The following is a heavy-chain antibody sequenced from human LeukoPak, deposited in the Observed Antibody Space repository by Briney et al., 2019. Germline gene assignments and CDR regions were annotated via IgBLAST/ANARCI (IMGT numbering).Heavy chain of an antibody. CDR1: GFTFSSFW. CDR3: ARKGNAFDF. V-gene: IGHV3-7*01. CDR2: IKLDVSET. Sequence: GGSLRLSCVVSGFTFSSFWTTWVRQAPGKGLEWVANIKLDVSETYYVESVRGRFTISRDNTKNSLYLQMDSLRAEDTAVYYCARKGNAFDFWGQGTMVTVSS. J-gene: IGHJ3*01. D-gene: IGHD3-10*01.